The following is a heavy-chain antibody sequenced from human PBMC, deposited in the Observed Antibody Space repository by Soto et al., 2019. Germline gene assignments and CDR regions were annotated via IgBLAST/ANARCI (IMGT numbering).Heavy chain of an antibody. CDR1: GYTFTSYG. Sequence: ASVKVSCKASGYTFTSYGISWVRQAPGQGLEWMGWISAYNGNTNYAQKLQGRVTMTTDTSTSTAYMELRSLRSDDTAVYYCASGDYGGKKGGAFDIWGQGTMVTVSS. CDR2: ISAYNGNT. D-gene: IGHD4-17*01. V-gene: IGHV1-18*04. CDR3: ASGDYGGKKGGAFDI. J-gene: IGHJ3*02.